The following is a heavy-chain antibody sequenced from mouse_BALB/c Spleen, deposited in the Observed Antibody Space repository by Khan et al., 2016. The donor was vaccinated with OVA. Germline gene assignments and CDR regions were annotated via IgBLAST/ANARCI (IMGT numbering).Heavy chain of an antibody. CDR1: GYTFTSYV. D-gene: IGHD1-1*01. V-gene: IGHV1S136*01. CDR3: DPVESYYVSFVY. J-gene: IGHJ3*01. Sequence: IQLVQSGPEVVKPGASVKMSCKASGYTFTSYVMHWVKQKPGQGLEWIGYIYPFNDATKFNEKFNGKATLTSDKSSSTAYMELSSLTSEDSAVYYCDPVESYYVSFVYWGQGTLVTVSA. CDR2: IYPFNDAT.